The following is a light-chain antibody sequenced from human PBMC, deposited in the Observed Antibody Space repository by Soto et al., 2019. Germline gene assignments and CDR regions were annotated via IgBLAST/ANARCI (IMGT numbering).Light chain of an antibody. V-gene: IGLV2-23*01. CDR1: SSDVGSYNL. CDR2: EGS. J-gene: IGLJ3*02. CDR3: CSYTGSSTWV. Sequence: QSVLTQPASVCGSPGQSITISCTGTSSDVGSYNLVSWYQQHSVKAPKLMIYEGSKRPSGVSNRFSGSKSGNTASLTISGLQAEDEADYYCCSYTGSSTWVFGGGTKLTV.